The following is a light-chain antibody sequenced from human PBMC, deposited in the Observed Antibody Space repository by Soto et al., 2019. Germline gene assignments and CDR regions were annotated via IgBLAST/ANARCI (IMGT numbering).Light chain of an antibody. V-gene: IGLV2-23*01. CDR3: CSYAGSSTWV. CDR2: EGS. J-gene: IGLJ3*02. Sequence: QSALTQPASVSGSPGQSITISCTGTSSDVGSYNFVSWYQQHPGKAPKLMIYEGSERPSGVSNRFSGSKSGNTASLTISGLQAEGEADYYCCSYAGSSTWVFGGGTKLTVL. CDR1: SSDVGSYNF.